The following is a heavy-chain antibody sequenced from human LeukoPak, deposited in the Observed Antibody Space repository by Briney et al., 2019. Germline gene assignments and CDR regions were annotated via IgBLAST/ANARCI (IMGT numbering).Heavy chain of an antibody. J-gene: IGHJ4*02. D-gene: IGHD6-13*01. V-gene: IGHV1-8*01. Sequence: ASVKVSCKASGYTFTSYDIHWVRQVTGQGLEWMGWMNPNSGNTGYAQQFQGRVTMTRNTSISTAYMDLSSLRSEDTAVYYCVRGRKRYLGILAADFDYWGQGTLVTVSS. CDR3: VRGRKRYLGILAADFDY. CDR2: MNPNSGNT. CDR1: GYTFTSYD.